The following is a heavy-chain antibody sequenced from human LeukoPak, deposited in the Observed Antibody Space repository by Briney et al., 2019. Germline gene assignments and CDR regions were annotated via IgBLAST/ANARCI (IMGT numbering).Heavy chain of an antibody. CDR3: ARGAAATY. J-gene: IGHJ4*02. Sequence: TASETLSLTCAVYGGSFSGYYWSWIRQPPGKGLEWIGEINHSGSTNYNPSLKSRVTISVDTSKNQFSLKLNSVTAADTAVYYCARGAAATYWGQGTLVTVSS. D-gene: IGHD6-13*01. CDR1: GGSFSGYY. CDR2: INHSGST. V-gene: IGHV4-34*01.